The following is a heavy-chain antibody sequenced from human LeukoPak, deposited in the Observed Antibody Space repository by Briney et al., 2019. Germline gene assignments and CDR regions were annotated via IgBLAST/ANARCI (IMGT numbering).Heavy chain of an antibody. Sequence: GASVKVSCKVSGYTLTELSMHWVRQAPGKGLEWMGGFDPEDGETIYAQKFQGRVTMTEDTSTDTAYMELSSLRSEDTAVYYCATFNPPPFLEWLLPNSHDAFDIWGQGTMVTVSS. D-gene: IGHD3-3*01. J-gene: IGHJ3*02. CDR3: ATFNPPPFLEWLLPNSHDAFDI. CDR2: FDPEDGET. CDR1: GYTLTELS. V-gene: IGHV1-24*01.